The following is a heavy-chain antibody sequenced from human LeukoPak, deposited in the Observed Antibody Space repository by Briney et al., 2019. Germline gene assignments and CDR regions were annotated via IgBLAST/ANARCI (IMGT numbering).Heavy chain of an antibody. V-gene: IGHV3-7*03. J-gene: IGHJ4*02. CDR2: VKKDESAK. Sequence: PGGSLRLSCAGSGFTFGSYWMTWVRQAPGKGLEWVANVKKDESAKYYVDSVKGRFTISRDNAKNSLYLQMNSLRAEDTAVYYCARGSEVHVYWGQGTLVTVSS. CDR1: GFTFGSYW. CDR3: ARGSEVHVY. D-gene: IGHD1-26*01.